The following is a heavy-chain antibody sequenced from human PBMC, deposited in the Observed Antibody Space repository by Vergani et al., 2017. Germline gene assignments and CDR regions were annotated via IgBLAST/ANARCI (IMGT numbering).Heavy chain of an antibody. J-gene: IGHJ6*03. CDR1: GGSISSSSYY. V-gene: IGHV4-39*07. Sequence: QLQLQESGPGLVKPSETLSLTCTVSGGSISSSSYYWGWIRQPPGKGLEWIGSIYYSGRTYSNPSLKSRVTISVDTSKNQFSLKLSSVTAADTAVYYCAREEGLVLYYYYMDVWGKGTTVTVSS. D-gene: IGHD6-19*01. CDR3: AREEGLVLYYYYMDV. CDR2: IYYSGRT.